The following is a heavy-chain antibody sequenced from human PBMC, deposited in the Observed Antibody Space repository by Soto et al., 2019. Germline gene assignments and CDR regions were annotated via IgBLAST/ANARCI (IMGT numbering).Heavy chain of an antibody. Sequence: ASVKVSCKASGYTFTSYAMHWVRQAPGQRLEWMGWINAGNGNTKYSQKFQGRVTITRDKSASTAYMELSSLRSEDTAAYYCARGPDMTTVTTVDYWGQGTLVTVSS. CDR2: INAGNGNT. J-gene: IGHJ4*02. CDR3: ARGPDMTTVTTVDY. D-gene: IGHD4-17*01. V-gene: IGHV1-3*01. CDR1: GYTFTSYA.